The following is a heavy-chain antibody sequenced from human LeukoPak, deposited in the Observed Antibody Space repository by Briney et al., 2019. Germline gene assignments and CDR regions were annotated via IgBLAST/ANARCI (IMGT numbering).Heavy chain of an antibody. V-gene: IGHV3-20*04. CDR3: AREKGIAAAGTGRRRAFDI. D-gene: IGHD6-13*01. J-gene: IGHJ3*02. Sequence: PGGSLRLSCAASGFTFDDYGMSWVRQAPGKGLEWVSGTNWNGGSTGYADSVKGRFTISRDNAKNSLYLQMNSLRAEDTAVYYCAREKGIAAAGTGRRRAFDIWGQGTMVTVSS. CDR1: GFTFDDYG. CDR2: TNWNGGST.